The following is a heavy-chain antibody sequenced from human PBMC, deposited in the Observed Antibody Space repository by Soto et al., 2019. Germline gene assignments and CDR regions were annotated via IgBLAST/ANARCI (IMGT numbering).Heavy chain of an antibody. CDR2: ISYDGSNK. Sequence: GGSLRLSCAASGFTFSSYGMHWVRQAPGKGLEWVAVISYDGSNKYYADSVKGRFTISRDNSKNTLYLQMNSLRAEDTAVYYCAKPNYYDSRSFACWGQGTLVTVSS. J-gene: IGHJ4*02. CDR1: GFTFSSYG. V-gene: IGHV3-30*18. CDR3: AKPNYYDSRSFAC. D-gene: IGHD3-22*01.